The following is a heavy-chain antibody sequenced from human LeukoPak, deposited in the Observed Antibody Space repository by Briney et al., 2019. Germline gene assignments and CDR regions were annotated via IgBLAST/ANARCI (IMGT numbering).Heavy chain of an antibody. CDR1: GFSLSTSGMC. D-gene: IGHD3-3*01. J-gene: IGHJ6*02. Sequence: RESGPALVKPTQTLTLTCTFSGFSLSTSGMCVSWIRQPPGKALEWLARIDWDDDKYYSTSLKTRLTISKDTSKNQVFLTCTNMDPVDTATYYCARGYYDFWRALNGMDVWGQGTTVTVSS. V-gene: IGHV2-70*11. CDR2: IDWDDDK. CDR3: ARGYYDFWRALNGMDV.